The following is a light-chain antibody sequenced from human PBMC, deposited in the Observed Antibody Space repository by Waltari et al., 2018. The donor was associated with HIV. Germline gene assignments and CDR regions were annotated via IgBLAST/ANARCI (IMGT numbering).Light chain of an antibody. CDR1: DNAFGLRNF. J-gene: IGLJ3*02. CDR3: ASFTGDDTVV. CDR2: DVD. Sequence: SAVTQPASVSGLPGQSVTISCTGDDNAFGLRNFVSWYQQHPVKLPRLLFSDVDSRASGVPDRFSASKAGETAFRTISGLRTEDDGLYYCASFTGDDTVVFGGGT. V-gene: IGLV2-14*03.